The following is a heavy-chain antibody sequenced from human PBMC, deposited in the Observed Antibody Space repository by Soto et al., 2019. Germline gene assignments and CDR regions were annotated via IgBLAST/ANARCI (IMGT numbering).Heavy chain of an antibody. V-gene: IGHV4-34*01. CDR3: ARGGIGYYDFWSGYNWFDP. Sequence: PSETLSLTCAVYGGSFSGYYWSWIRQPPGKGLEWIGEINHSGSTNYNPSLKSRVTISVDTSKNQFSLKLSSVTAADTAVYCCARGGIGYYDFWSGYNWFDPWGQGTLVTVSS. CDR2: INHSGST. J-gene: IGHJ5*02. D-gene: IGHD3-3*01. CDR1: GGSFSGYY.